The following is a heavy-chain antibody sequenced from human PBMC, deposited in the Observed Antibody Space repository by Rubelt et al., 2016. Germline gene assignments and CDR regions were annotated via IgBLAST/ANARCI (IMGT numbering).Heavy chain of an antibody. D-gene: IGHD2-21*01. V-gene: IGHV4-39*01. J-gene: IGHJ5*02. CDR2: IYYTGST. Sequence: LQLQESGPGLVKPSETLSLTCTVSGGSISTTSYYWGWIRQPPGKGLEWIGSIYYTGSTYYNPSLKSRVTISVDTSKNQFSLKLSSVTAADTALYYCVRRTFCGGDCYRFDPWGQGTLVTVSS. CDR1: GGSISTTSYY. CDR3: VRRTFCGGDCYRFDP.